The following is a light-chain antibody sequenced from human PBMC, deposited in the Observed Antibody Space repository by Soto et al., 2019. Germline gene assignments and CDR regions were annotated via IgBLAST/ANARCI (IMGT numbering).Light chain of an antibody. J-gene: IGKJ4*01. CDR1: ESITNY. V-gene: IGKV3-11*01. CDR3: QHRNDWPPGAA. Sequence: EIVLTQSPATLSLSPGQRATLSCRPSESITNYLAWYQQKPGQAPRLLISDASNRATGIPARFSGRGSGTDFTLTIGSLEPEDFAVYYCQHRNDWPPGAAFGGGTNVEI. CDR2: DAS.